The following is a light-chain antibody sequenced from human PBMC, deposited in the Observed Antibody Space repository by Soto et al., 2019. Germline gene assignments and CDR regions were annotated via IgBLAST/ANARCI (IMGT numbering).Light chain of an antibody. J-gene: IGLJ3*02. Sequence: QLVLTQSPSASASLGASVNLTCILDSAHSTYAITWHQLHLEKGPRFLLQLTGDGSHIRGDGIPDRFSGSSSGAERYLTISSLQSDDEADYYCQTWGTGTWVFGGGTKLTVL. CDR1: SAHSTYA. CDR3: QTWGTGTWV. CDR2: LTGDGSH. V-gene: IGLV4-69*01.